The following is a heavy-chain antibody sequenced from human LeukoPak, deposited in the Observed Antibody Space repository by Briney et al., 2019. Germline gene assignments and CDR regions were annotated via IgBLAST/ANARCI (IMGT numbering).Heavy chain of an antibody. CDR3: ARDDYDILTGYPYYFDY. J-gene: IGHJ4*02. CDR2: IKQDGSEK. V-gene: IGHV3-7*01. D-gene: IGHD3-9*01. CDR1: GFTFSSYW. Sequence: PGGSLRLSCADSGFTFSSYWMSWVRQAPGKGLEWVANIKQDGSEKYYVDSVKGRFTISRDNAKNSLYLQMNSLRAEDTAVYYCARDDYDILTGYPYYFDYWGQGTLVTVSS.